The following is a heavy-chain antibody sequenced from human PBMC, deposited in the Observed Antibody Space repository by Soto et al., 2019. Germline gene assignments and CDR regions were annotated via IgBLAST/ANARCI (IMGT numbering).Heavy chain of an antibody. J-gene: IGHJ6*02. D-gene: IGHD3-9*01. Sequence: GGSLRLSCAASGFTFSDYYMSWIRQAPGKGLEWVSYISSSSSYTNYADSVKGRFTISRDNAKNSLYLQMNSLRAEDTAVYYCARDHFADWDRTKMNRYYYYGMDVWGQGTTVTVSS. CDR1: GFTFSDYY. V-gene: IGHV3-11*06. CDR3: ARDHFADWDRTKMNRYYYYGMDV. CDR2: ISSSSSYT.